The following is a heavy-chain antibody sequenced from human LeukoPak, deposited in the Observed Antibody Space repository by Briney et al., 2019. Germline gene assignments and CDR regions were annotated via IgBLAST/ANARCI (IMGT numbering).Heavy chain of an antibody. V-gene: IGHV3-23*01. Sequence: GGSLRLSCAASGFTFSSYAMSWVRQAPGKGLEWVSAISGSGGSTYYADSVKGRFTISRDNSKNTLYLQMNSQRAEDTAVYYCARGGDYQLLPYYDFWSGYPGVFDYWGQGTLVTVSS. D-gene: IGHD3-3*01. CDR2: ISGSGGST. CDR1: GFTFSSYA. CDR3: ARGGDYQLLPYYDFWSGYPGVFDY. J-gene: IGHJ4*02.